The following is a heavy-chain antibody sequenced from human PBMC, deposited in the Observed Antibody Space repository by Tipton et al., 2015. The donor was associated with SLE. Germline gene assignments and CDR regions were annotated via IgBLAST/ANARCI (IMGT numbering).Heavy chain of an antibody. CDR1: GGSISSGSYY. CDR2: IYTSGST. J-gene: IGHJ2*01. Sequence: LRLSCTVSGGSISSGSYYWSWIRQPAGKGLEWIGRIYTSGSTNYNPSPKSRVTISVDTSKNHFSLKLSSVTAADTAVYYCARAVPAAWYFDLWGRGTLVTVSS. V-gene: IGHV4-61*02. CDR3: ARAVPAAWYFDL. D-gene: IGHD2-2*01.